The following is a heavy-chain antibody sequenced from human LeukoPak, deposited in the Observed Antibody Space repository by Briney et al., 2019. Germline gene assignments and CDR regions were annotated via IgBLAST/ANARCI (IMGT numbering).Heavy chain of an antibody. Sequence: PSETLSLTCAVYGGSFSGYYWNWIRQPPGKGLEWIGEINHNGYTNYNPSLEDRVTISVDTSKNQFSLKSTTLTAADTAVYFCARAGTGDRSAVFDSWGHGTLVTVSS. CDR1: GGSFSGYY. CDR2: INHNGYT. CDR3: ARAGTGDRSAVFDS. D-gene: IGHD7-27*01. J-gene: IGHJ5*01. V-gene: IGHV4-34*01.